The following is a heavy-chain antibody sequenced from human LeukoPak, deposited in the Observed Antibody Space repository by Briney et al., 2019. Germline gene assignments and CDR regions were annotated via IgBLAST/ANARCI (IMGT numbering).Heavy chain of an antibody. Sequence: SETLSLTCTVSGDSISNSRWWTWVRHSPGTGLEWIGEIYRGGSAQYNPSLKSRVTMSMDKSKNQFSLELNSVTAADTAVYYCARVGYNGFGVLDYWGQGNLVTVSS. CDR1: GDSISNSRW. CDR2: IYRGGSA. D-gene: IGHD1-26*01. CDR3: ARVGYNGFGVLDY. J-gene: IGHJ4*02. V-gene: IGHV4-4*02.